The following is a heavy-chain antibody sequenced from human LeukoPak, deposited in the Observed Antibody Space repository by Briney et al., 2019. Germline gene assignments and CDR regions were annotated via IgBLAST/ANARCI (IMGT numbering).Heavy chain of an antibody. CDR2: IYHSEST. J-gene: IGHJ5*02. D-gene: IGHD6-19*01. Sequence: SETLSLTCAVSGYSITSGYYWGWLRQPPGKVLEWIGTIYHSESTYYNPPLKSRLTISVDTSKNQFSLKLTSVTAADTAVYYCARGRPLLTGWSWFDPWGQGTLVTVSS. CDR1: GYSITSGYY. V-gene: IGHV4-38-2*01. CDR3: ARGRPLLTGWSWFDP.